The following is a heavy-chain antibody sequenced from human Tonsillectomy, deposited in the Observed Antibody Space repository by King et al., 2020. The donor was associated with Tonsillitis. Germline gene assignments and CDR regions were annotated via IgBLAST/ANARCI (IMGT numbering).Heavy chain of an antibody. J-gene: IGHJ4*02. CDR1: GFTISIYS. V-gene: IGHV3-48*02. CDR3: ARDPYPDYYGSGTFVY. CDR2: ISTSSSTI. Sequence: VQLVESGGGLVQPGGSLRLSCAASGFTISIYSMNWVRQAPGKGLEWVSYISTSSSTIYYADSVKGRFTISRDNAKNSVYLQMNSLRDEDTAVYYCARDPYPDYYGSGTFVYWGQGTLVTVSS. D-gene: IGHD3-10*01.